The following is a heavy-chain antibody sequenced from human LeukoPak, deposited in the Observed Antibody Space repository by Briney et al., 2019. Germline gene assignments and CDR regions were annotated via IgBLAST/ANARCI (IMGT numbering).Heavy chain of an antibody. CDR3: ARRIVIDMVRGAFDP. CDR2: IYHSGST. V-gene: IGHV4-4*02. CDR1: GGSISSSNW. Sequence: SETLSLTCAVSGGSISSSNWWRWVRQPPGKGLEWIGEIYHSGSTNYNPSLKSRVTISVDKSKNQFSLELSSVTAADTAVYYCARRIVIDMVRGAFDPWGQGTLVTVSS. J-gene: IGHJ5*02. D-gene: IGHD3-10*01.